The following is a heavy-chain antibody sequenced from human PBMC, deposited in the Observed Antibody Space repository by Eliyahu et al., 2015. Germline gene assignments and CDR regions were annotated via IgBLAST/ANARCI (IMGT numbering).Heavy chain of an antibody. D-gene: IGHD2-15*01. V-gene: IGHV4-39*01. J-gene: IGHJ4*02. CDR2: FLYTGST. CDR1: GGSISSSGYY. CDR3: ARMGVVVAALNFEY. Sequence: QLQLQESGPGLLKPSETLSXTCTVSGGSISSSGYYWGXIRQPPGKGLEWIWAFLYTGSTYYNSXLKSRITISVDTSKXQFSLKLTSVTAADTAVYYCARMGVVVAALNFEYWGQGTLVTXSS.